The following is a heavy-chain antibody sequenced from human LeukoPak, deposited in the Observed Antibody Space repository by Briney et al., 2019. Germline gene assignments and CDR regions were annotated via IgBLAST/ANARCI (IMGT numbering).Heavy chain of an antibody. CDR2: TYYRSKWYN. Sequence: SQTLSLTCAISGDSVSSNSAAWSWIRQSPSTGLEWLGRTYYRSKWYNDYAVSVKSRITINPDTSKNQFSLQPNSVTPEDTAVYFCARGGYYGLDVWGQGTTVTVSS. V-gene: IGHV6-1*01. J-gene: IGHJ6*02. CDR3: ARGGYYGLDV. CDR1: GDSVSSNSAA.